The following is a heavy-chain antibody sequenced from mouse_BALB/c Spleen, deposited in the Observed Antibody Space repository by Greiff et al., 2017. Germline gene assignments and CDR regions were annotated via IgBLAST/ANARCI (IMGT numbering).Heavy chain of an antibody. V-gene: IGHV7-3*02. Sequence: EVMLVESGGGLVQPGGSLRLSCATSGFTFTDYYMSWVRQPPGKALEWLGFIRNKANGYTTEYSASVKGRFTISRDNSQSILYLQMNTLRAEDSATYYCARRIHYWYIDVWGAGTTVTVSS. CDR3: ARRIHYWYIDV. D-gene: IGHD1-2*01. CDR1: GFTFTDYY. CDR2: IRNKANGYTT. J-gene: IGHJ1*01.